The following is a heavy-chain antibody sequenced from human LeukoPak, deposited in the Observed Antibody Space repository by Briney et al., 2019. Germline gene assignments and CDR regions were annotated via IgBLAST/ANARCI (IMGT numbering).Heavy chain of an antibody. V-gene: IGHV5-51*01. CDR3: ARRPSIVGPFDY. CDR1: GSRFTSYW. Sequence: GASLQISCKGSGSRFTSYWIGWVRPLPGKGLEWMGIIYPGDSDTRYSPSFQGQATISADKSISTAYLQWSSLKASDTAMYYCARRPSIVGPFDYWGQGTLVTVSS. D-gene: IGHD1-26*01. CDR2: IYPGDSDT. J-gene: IGHJ4*02.